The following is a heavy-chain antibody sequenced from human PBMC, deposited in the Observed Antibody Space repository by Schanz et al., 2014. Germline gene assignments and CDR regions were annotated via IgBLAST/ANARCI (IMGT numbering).Heavy chain of an antibody. CDR2: IWYNGSNK. V-gene: IGHV3-33*06. J-gene: IGHJ4*02. D-gene: IGHD2-15*01. CDR3: VKDDRGDVVVVAANY. CDR1: GFTFSKYG. Sequence: QVKLVESGGGVVQPGRSLRLSCAASGFTFSKYGVHWVRQAPGKGLEWVAVIWYNGSNKYYADSVRGRFTISRDNSRNTVYLQMSSLRAEDTAVYYCVKDDRGDVVVVAANYWGQGAQVIVSS.